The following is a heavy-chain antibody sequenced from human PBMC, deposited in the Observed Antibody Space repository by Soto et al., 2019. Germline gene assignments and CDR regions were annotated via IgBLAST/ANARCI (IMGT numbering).Heavy chain of an antibody. CDR3: TTGWAGLLRYFDWSPTNGMDV. CDR1: GFTFSNAW. J-gene: IGHJ6*02. D-gene: IGHD3-9*01. CDR2: IKSKTDGGTT. V-gene: IGHV3-15*07. Sequence: PGGSLRLSCAASGFTFSNAWMNWVRQAPGKGLEWVGRIKSKTDGGTTDYAAPVKGRFTISRDDSKNTLYLQMNSLKTEDTAVYYCTTGWAGLLRYFDWSPTNGMDVWGQGTTVTVSS.